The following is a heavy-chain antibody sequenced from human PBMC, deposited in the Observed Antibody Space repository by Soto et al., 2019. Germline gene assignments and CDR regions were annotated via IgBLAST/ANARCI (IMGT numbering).Heavy chain of an antibody. J-gene: IGHJ2*01. D-gene: IGHD3-10*01. CDR2: IYYSGST. CDR3: ARHLQYYYGSGKRNWYFDL. CDR1: GGSISSSSYY. V-gene: IGHV4-39*01. Sequence: SETLSLTCTVSGGSISSSSYYWGWIRQPPGKGLEWIGSIYYSGSTYYNPSLKSRVTISVDTSKNQFSLKLSSVTAADTAVYYCARHLQYYYGSGKRNWYFDLWGRGTLVTVSS.